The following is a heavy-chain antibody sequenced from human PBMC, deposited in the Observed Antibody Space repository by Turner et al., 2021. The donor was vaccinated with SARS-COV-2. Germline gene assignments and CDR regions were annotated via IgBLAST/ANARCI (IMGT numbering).Heavy chain of an antibody. CDR2: IYSGGST. J-gene: IGHJ6*02. CDR3: ARDLYYYGMDV. V-gene: IGHV3-53*01. CDR1: GLTVSSNY. Sequence: EVQLVESGGGLIQPGGSLRLSCAASGLTVSSNYMSWVRQAPGKGLEWVSVIYSGGSTYYADSVKGRFNISRDNSKNTLYLQMNSLRAEDTAVYYCARDLYYYGMDVWGQGTTVTVSS.